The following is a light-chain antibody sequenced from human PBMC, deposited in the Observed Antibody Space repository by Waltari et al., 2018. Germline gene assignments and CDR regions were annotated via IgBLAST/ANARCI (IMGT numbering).Light chain of an antibody. V-gene: IGKV2-28*01. CDR1: QSLLHSNGYNY. CDR2: LGS. Sequence: DIVVTQSPLSLPVTPGEPASIPCRSSQSLLHSNGYNYLDWYLQKPGQSPQLLIYLGSNRASGVPDRFSGSGSGTDFTLKISRVEAEDVGVYYCMQALQTPRAFGQGTKVEIK. J-gene: IGKJ1*01. CDR3: MQALQTPRA.